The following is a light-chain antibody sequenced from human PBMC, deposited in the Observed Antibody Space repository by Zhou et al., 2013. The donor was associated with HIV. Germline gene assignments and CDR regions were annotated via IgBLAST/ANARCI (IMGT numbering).Light chain of an antibody. CDR2: GAS. CDR3: QQYNNWLWT. V-gene: IGKV3-15*01. J-gene: IGKJ1*01. CDR1: QSVSSN. Sequence: EIVMTQSPVTLSVSPGERATLSCRASQSVSSNLAWYQQKPGQAPRLLIYGASTRATGIPARFSGSGSGTDFTLTIRSLQSEDLAVYYCQQYNNWLWTFGQGTKVEIK.